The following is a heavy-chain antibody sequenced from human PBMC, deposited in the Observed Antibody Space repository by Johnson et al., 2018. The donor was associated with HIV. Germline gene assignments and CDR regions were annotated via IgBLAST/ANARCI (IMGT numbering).Heavy chain of an antibody. CDR3: ASGGWLEGAFDI. CDR2: ISYDGSNK. J-gene: IGHJ3*02. V-gene: IGHV3-30*04. D-gene: IGHD6-19*01. Sequence: QEQLVESGGGVVQPGRSLRLSCAASGFTFSSYTIHWVRQAPGKGLEWVAVISYDGSNKYYADSVKGRFTISRDTSKNTLYLQMNTLRAEDTAVYYCASGGWLEGAFDIWGQGTMVTVSS. CDR1: GFTFSSYT.